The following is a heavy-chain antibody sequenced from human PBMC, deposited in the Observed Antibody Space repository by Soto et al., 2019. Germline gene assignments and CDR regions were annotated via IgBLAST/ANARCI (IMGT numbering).Heavy chain of an antibody. CDR1: GFTFSSYW. D-gene: IGHD3-10*01. CDR3: AKDIARVRGVIIDIDV. CDR2: ISYDGDNK. V-gene: IGHV3-30*18. J-gene: IGHJ6*02. Sequence: GGSLRLSCAASGFTFSSYWMHWVRQAPGKGLEWVAVISYDGDNKYYTDSVKGRFTISRDNSKNTLYLQMNSLRTEDTAMYYCAKDIARVRGVIIDIDVWGQGTTVTVSS.